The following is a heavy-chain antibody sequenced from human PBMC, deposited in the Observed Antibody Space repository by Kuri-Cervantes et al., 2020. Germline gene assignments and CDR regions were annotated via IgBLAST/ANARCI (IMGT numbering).Heavy chain of an antibody. CDR1: GFTFSRYG. D-gene: IGHD3-10*01. CDR3: ARDRYYGSGRFDY. J-gene: IGHJ4*02. Sequence: GESLKISCGAFGFTFSRYGMHWVRQAPGKGLEWVAFIRYDGSNEYYADSLKGRFTISRDNSKNTLYLQMNSLRTEDTAVYYCARDRYYGSGRFDYWGQGTLVTVSS. CDR2: IRYDGSNE. V-gene: IGHV3-30*02.